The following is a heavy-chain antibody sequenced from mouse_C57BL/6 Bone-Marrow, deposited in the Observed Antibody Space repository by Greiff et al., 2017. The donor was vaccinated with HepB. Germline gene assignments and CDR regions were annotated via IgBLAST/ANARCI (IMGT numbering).Heavy chain of an antibody. J-gene: IGHJ1*03. D-gene: IGHD1-1*01. CDR1: GYTFTSYW. CDR2: IYPGSGST. CDR3: ARRYYGSSSYFDV. Sequence: QVQLQQPGAELVKPGASVKMSCKASGYTFTSYWITWVKQRPGQGLEWIGDIYPGSGSTNYNEKFKSKATLTVDTSSSPAYMQLISLTSEDSAVYYCARRYYGSSSYFDVWGTGTKVTVSS. V-gene: IGHV1-55*01.